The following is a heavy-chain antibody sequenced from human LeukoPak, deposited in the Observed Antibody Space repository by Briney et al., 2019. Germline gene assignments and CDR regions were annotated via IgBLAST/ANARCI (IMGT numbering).Heavy chain of an antibody. CDR1: EFTFSSYA. Sequence: GGSLRLSCAASEFTFSSYAMHWVRQAPGKGLEWVAVISYDGSNKYYADSVKGRFTISRDNSKNTLYLQMNSLRAEDTAVYYCARALLGVDYWGQGTLVTVSS. CDR2: ISYDGSNK. D-gene: IGHD3-16*01. CDR3: ARALLGVDY. V-gene: IGHV3-30*04. J-gene: IGHJ4*02.